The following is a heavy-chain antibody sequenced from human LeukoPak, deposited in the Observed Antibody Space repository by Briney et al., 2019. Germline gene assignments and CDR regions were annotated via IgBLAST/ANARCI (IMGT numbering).Heavy chain of an antibody. Sequence: GESLRLSCAASGGSIGKFGMSWVRQTPEKGLEWVSGITSNGGSTGYADSVKGRFTISRDNAMNSLSLRMNSLRVEDTAVYYCAMKFTGDYYYMDVWGKGTTVTVSS. CDR3: AMKFTGDYYYMDV. J-gene: IGHJ6*03. CDR1: GGSIGKFG. CDR2: ITSNGGST. D-gene: IGHD1-14*01. V-gene: IGHV3-20*04.